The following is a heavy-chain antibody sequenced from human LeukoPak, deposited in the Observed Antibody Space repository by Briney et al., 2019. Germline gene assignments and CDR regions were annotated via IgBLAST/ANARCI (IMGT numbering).Heavy chain of an antibody. CDR2: IYYSGST. D-gene: IGHD6-13*01. J-gene: IGHJ5*02. Sequence: PSETLSLTCTVSGGSISSYYWSWIRQPPGKGLEWIGYIYYSGSTNYNPSLKSRVTISVDKTNNQFSLKLTSVTAADTATYYCARNQGIPAVDNWCDPWGQGALVTLSS. CDR3: ARNQGIPAVDNWCDP. V-gene: IGHV4-59*12. CDR1: GGSISSYY.